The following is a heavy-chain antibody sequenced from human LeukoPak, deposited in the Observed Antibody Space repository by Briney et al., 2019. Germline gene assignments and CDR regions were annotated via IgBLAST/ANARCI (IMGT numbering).Heavy chain of an antibody. V-gene: IGHV3-66*01. CDR3: ARDNDWVGYYGSGSYPPRFDP. Sequence: PGGSLRLSCAASGFTVSSNYMSWVRQAPGKGLEWVSVIYSCGSTYYADSVKGRFTISRDNSKNTLYLQMNSLRAEDTAVYYCARDNDWVGYYGSGSYPPRFDPWGQGTLVTVSS. J-gene: IGHJ5*02. CDR2: IYSCGST. D-gene: IGHD3-10*01. CDR1: GFTVSSNY.